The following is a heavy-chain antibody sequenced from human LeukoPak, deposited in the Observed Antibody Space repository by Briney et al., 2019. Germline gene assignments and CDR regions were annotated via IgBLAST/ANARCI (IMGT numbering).Heavy chain of an antibody. CDR1: GGSISSSSYY. V-gene: IGHV4-39*07. D-gene: IGHD3-10*01. J-gene: IGHJ4*02. CDR3: ARDLGGSGSYYVDERDYYFDY. CDR2: IYYSGST. Sequence: PSETLSLTCTVSGGSISSSSYYWGWIRQPPGKGLEWIGSIYYSGSTYYNPSLKSRVTISVDTSKNQFSLKLSSVTAADTAVYYCARDLGGSGSYYVDERDYYFDYWGQGTLVTVSS.